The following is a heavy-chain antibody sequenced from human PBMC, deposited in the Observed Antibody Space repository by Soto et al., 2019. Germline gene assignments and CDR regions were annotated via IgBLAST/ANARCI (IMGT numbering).Heavy chain of an antibody. D-gene: IGHD3-3*01. J-gene: IGHJ6*02. CDR1: GFTFRNFA. CDR3: AKAPFGVSIFGVKSLDV. CDR2: ITGSGGSA. Sequence: PGGSLRLSCVASGFTFRNFAMSWVRQAPGKGLEWVSAITGSGGSAYYADSLKGRFTVSRDNSKNTLSLQMNNLRAEDTAVYYCAKAPFGVSIFGVKSLDVWGQGTTVTVSS. V-gene: IGHV3-23*01.